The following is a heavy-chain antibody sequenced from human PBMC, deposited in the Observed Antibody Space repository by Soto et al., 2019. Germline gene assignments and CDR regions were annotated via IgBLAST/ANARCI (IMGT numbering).Heavy chain of an antibody. CDR1: GFTFSSYA. J-gene: IGHJ6*02. CDR3: AKDLMAGKYQLPKNYYYYYGMDV. Sequence: GGSLRLSCAASGFTFSSYAMSWVRQAPGKGLEWVSAISGSGGSTYYADSVKGRFTISRDNSKNTLYLQMNSLRAEDTAVYYCAKDLMAGKYQLPKNYYYYYGMDVWGQGTTVTVSS. D-gene: IGHD2-2*01. V-gene: IGHV3-23*01. CDR2: ISGSGGST.